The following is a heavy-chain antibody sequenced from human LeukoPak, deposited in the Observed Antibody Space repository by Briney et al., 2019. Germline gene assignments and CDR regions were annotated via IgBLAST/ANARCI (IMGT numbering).Heavy chain of an antibody. D-gene: IGHD6-19*01. V-gene: IGHV3-30*04. Sequence: PGRSLRLSCAASGFTLSSYAMHWVRQAPGKGLEWVAVISFDGSNKYYADSVKGRFTISRDNSKNTLYLQMNSLRAEDTAVYYCARSGIAVAGYFDYWGQGTLVTVSS. CDR2: ISFDGSNK. J-gene: IGHJ4*02. CDR3: ARSGIAVAGYFDY. CDR1: GFTLSSYA.